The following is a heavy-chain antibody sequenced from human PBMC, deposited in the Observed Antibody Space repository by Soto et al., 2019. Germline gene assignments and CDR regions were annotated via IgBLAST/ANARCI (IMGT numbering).Heavy chain of an antibody. Sequence: GGSLRLSCAASGFTFSSYAMHWVRQAPGKGLEWVAVISYDGSNKYYADSVKGRFTISRDNSKNTLYLQMNSLRAEDTAVYYCASGDYGGDYYYYGMDVWGQGTTVTVSS. CDR3: ASGDYGGDYYYYGMDV. D-gene: IGHD4-17*01. CDR2: ISYDGSNK. CDR1: GFTFSSYA. V-gene: IGHV3-30-3*01. J-gene: IGHJ6*02.